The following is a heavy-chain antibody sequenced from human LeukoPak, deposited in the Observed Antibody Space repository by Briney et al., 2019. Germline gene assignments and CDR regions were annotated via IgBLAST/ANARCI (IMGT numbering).Heavy chain of an antibody. D-gene: IGHD2-2*01. CDR3: ARGSSARYCSSTSCRRPPGGRLGMDV. J-gene: IGHJ6*02. Sequence: SETLSLTCAVYGGSFSGYYWSWIRQPPGKGLEWIGVINHSGSTNYNPSLKSRVTISVDTSKNQFSLKLSSVTAADTAVYYCARGSSARYCSSTSCRRPPGGRLGMDVWGQGTTVTVSS. CDR1: GGSFSGYY. CDR2: INHSGST. V-gene: IGHV4-34*01.